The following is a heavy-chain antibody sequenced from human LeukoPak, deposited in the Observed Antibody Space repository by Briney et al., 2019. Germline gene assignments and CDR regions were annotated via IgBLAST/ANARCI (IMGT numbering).Heavy chain of an antibody. CDR3: ARGVYYDTSAFPHDY. Sequence: GGYLRLSCAASGFIFSTYIMHWVRQAPGKGLEWVALILYDGRNKYYADSVKGRFTISRENSKNTLYLQMNSLRVEDTAVYYCARGVYYDTSAFPHDYWGQGTLVTVSS. V-gene: IGHV3-30*04. CDR1: GFIFSTYI. J-gene: IGHJ4*02. D-gene: IGHD3-22*01. CDR2: ILYDGRNK.